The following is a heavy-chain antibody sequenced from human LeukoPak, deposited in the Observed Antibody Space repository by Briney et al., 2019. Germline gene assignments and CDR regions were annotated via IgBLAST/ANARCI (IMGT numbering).Heavy chain of an antibody. V-gene: IGHV1-8*01. Sequence: ASVKVSCKASGYTFTSYDINWVRQATGQGLEWMGWMNPNSGNTGYAQKFQGRVTMTRNTSISTAYMELSSLRSEDTAVYYCARGLVAARPMRTDYCGMDVWGQGTTVTVSS. J-gene: IGHJ6*02. CDR2: MNPNSGNT. CDR3: ARGLVAARPMRTDYCGMDV. D-gene: IGHD6-6*01. CDR1: GYTFTSYD.